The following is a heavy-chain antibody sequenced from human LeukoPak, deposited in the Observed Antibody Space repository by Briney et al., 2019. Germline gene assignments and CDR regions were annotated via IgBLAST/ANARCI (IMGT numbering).Heavy chain of an antibody. CDR2: IKQDGSEK. CDR3: ARGLYSGFLEWLPLYYMDV. V-gene: IGHV3-7*01. CDR1: GFTFSSYW. D-gene: IGHD3-3*01. Sequence: GGALRLSCAASGFTFSSYWMGWVRQAPGKGLEWVANIKQDGSEKYYVDSVKGRFTISRDNAKNSLYLQMNSLRAEDTAVYYCARGLYSGFLEWLPLYYMDVWGKGTTVTVSS. J-gene: IGHJ6*03.